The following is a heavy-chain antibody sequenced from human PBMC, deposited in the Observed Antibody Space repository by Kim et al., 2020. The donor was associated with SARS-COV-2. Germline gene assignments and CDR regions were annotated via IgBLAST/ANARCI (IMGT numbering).Heavy chain of an antibody. CDR3: ATVNDFWSGFFDY. J-gene: IGHJ4*02. D-gene: IGHD3-3*01. CDR2: ISGSGSST. Sequence: GGSLRLSCAASGFTFSSYAMSWVRQAPGKGLECVSTISGSGSSTFHADSVKGRFTISRDNSKKTLYLQMNSLRADETAVYYCATVNDFWSGFFDYWGQGTLVTVSS. V-gene: IGHV3-23*01. CDR1: GFTFSSYA.